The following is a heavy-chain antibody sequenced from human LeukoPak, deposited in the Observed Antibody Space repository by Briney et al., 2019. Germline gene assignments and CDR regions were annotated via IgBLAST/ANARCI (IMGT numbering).Heavy chain of an antibody. CDR3: AKDDVVVPAAMYYFDY. V-gene: IGHV3-23*01. CDR1: GFTFSSYA. CDR2: ISGRGGST. Sequence: GGSLRLSCAASGFTFSSYAMSWVRQAPGKGLEWVSAISGRGGSTYYADSVKGRFTISRDNSKNTLYLQMNSLRAEDTAVYYCAKDDVVVPAAMYYFDYWGQGTLVTVSS. J-gene: IGHJ4*02. D-gene: IGHD2-2*01.